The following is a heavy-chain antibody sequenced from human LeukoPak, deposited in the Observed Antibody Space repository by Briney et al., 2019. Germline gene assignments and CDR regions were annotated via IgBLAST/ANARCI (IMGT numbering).Heavy chain of an antibody. CDR2: IYYSGNT. Sequence: SETLSLTCTVSGGSIRSGGYYWSWIRQHPGKGLEWIGYIYYSGNTYYNPSLKSRVTISVDTSKYQFSLKLSSVTAADTAVYYCARDTPWGYFDWGQGTLVTVSS. D-gene: IGHD3-9*01. CDR1: GGSIRSGGYY. V-gene: IGHV4-31*03. J-gene: IGHJ4*02. CDR3: ARDTPWGYFD.